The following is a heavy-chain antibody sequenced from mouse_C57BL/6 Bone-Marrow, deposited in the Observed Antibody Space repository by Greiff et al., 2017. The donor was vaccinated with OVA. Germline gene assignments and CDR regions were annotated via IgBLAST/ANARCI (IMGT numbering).Heavy chain of an antibody. CDR1: GYTFTSYW. J-gene: IGHJ4*01. Sequence: QVQLQQPGAELVMPGASVKLSCKASGYTFTSYWMHWVKQRPGQGLEWIGEIDPSDSYTNYNQKFKGKSTLTVDKSSSTAYMQLSSLTSEDSAVYYCAPGMSNYVREDYAMDYWGQGTSVTVSS. CDR2: IDPSDSYT. CDR3: APGMSNYVREDYAMDY. V-gene: IGHV1-69*01. D-gene: IGHD2-5*01.